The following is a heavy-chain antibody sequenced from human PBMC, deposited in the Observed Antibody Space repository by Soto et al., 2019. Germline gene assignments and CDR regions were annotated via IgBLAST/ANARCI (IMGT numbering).Heavy chain of an antibody. CDR2: IYYSGST. J-gene: IGHJ4*02. V-gene: IGHV4-61*05. Sequence: SETLSLTCTVSGGSISSSSYYWCWIRQPPGKGLEWIGYIYYSGSTNYNPSLKSRVTISVDTSKNQSSLKLNSMTAADTAVYYCARHNYGSGSTYFDYWGQGTLVTVSS. CDR1: GGSISSSSYY. CDR3: ARHNYGSGSTYFDY. D-gene: IGHD3-10*01.